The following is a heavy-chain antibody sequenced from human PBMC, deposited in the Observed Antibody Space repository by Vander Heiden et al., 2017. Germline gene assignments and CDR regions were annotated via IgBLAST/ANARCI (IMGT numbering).Heavy chain of an antibody. CDR2: IIPIFGTA. V-gene: IGHV1-69*01. J-gene: IGHJ4*02. CDR3: AREGFFRYSSGWYLIASELWY. Sequence: SSYAISWVRQAPGQGLEWMGGIIPIFGTANYAQKFQGRVTITADESTSTAYMELSSLRSEDTAVYYCAREGFFRYSSGWYLIASELWYWGQGTLVTVSS. D-gene: IGHD6-19*01. CDR1: SSYA.